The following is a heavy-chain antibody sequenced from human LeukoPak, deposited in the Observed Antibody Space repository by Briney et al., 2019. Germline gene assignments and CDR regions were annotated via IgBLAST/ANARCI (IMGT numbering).Heavy chain of an antibody. CDR2: INPNSGGT. J-gene: IGHJ4*02. CDR3: ATDPNWNLRHFDY. CDR1: RYTFTTYY. V-gene: IGHV1-2*02. D-gene: IGHD1-1*01. Sequence: GASVKVSCEASRYTFTTYYMHWVRQAPGQGLEWMGWINPNSGGTNYAQKFQGRVTMTRDTSISTAYMELSSLRSEDTAVYYCATDPNWNLRHFDYWGQGTLVTVSS.